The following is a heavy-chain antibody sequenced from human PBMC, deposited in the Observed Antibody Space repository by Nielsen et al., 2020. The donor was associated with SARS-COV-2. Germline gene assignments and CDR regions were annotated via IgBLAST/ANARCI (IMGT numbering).Heavy chain of an antibody. Sequence: WIRQPPGKGLEWIGSIYYSGSTYYNPSLKSRVTISVDTSKNQFSLKLSSVTAADTAVYYCARIPFRDYGSGRGEYYYGMDVWGQGTTVTVSS. V-gene: IGHV4-39*01. CDR2: IYYSGST. CDR3: ARIPFRDYGSGRGEYYYGMDV. D-gene: IGHD3-10*01. J-gene: IGHJ6*02.